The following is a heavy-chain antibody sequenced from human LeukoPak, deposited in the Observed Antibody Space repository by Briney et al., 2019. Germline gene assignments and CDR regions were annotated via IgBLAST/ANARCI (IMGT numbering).Heavy chain of an antibody. J-gene: IGHJ6*03. D-gene: IGHD6-6*01. Sequence: SGTLSLTCAVSGGSISSSNWWRWVRPPPGKGLEWIGEIYHSGSTNYNPSLKSRVTISVDKSKNQFSLKLSSVTAADTAVYYCARSSIAAPTYYYYYMDVWGKGTTVTVSS. CDR2: IYHSGST. CDR1: GGSISSSNW. V-gene: IGHV4-4*02. CDR3: ARSSIAAPTYYYYYMDV.